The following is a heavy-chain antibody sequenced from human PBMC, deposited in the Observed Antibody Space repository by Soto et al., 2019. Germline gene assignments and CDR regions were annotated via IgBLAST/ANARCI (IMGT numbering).Heavy chain of an antibody. CDR1: GFTFSIYG. V-gene: IGHV3-33*08. D-gene: IGHD5-18*01. J-gene: IGHJ6*02. CDR3: AAGETAMDVYSDYGKDG. Sequence: GGSLRLSCAASGFTFSIYGMHMVRQSPGKGLEWVAFIWFDGSNKYYADSVKGRFTISRDNSKNTLYPQMNSLRAEDTAVYYCAAGETAMDVYSDYGKDGWSQGNT. CDR2: IWFDGSNK.